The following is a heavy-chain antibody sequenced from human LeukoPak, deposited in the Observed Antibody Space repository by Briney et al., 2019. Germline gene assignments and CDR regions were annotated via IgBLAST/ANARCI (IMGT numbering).Heavy chain of an antibody. V-gene: IGHV4-59*01. J-gene: IGHJ3*02. CDR2: IYYSGST. D-gene: IGHD3-3*01. Sequence: SETLSLTCTVSGGSISSYYWSWIRQPPGKGLEWIGYIYYSGSTNYNPSLKSRVTISVDTSKNQFSLKLSSVTAADTAVYYCARAPYDLWSADQAKAFDIWGQGTMVTVSS. CDR1: GGSISSYY. CDR3: ARAPYDLWSADQAKAFDI.